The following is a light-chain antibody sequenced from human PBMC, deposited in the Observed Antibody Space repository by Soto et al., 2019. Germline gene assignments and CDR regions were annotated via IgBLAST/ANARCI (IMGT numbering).Light chain of an antibody. CDR2: AAS. CDR1: QGISSY. CDR3: QQYYSYPRT. J-gene: IGKJ1*01. V-gene: IGKV1-8*01. Sequence: AIRMTQSPSSFSASTGDRVTMTCRASQGISSYLAWYQQKPGKAPKLLIYAASTLQSGVPSRFSGGGSGTDFTLTISCLQSEDFATYYCQQYYSYPRTFGQGTKVDIK.